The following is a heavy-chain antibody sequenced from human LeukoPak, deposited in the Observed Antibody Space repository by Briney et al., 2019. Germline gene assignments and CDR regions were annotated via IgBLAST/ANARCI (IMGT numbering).Heavy chain of an antibody. CDR2: INPNSGGT. D-gene: IGHD6-6*01. J-gene: IGHJ3*02. CDR1: GYTFTGYY. Sequence: ASVKVSCRASGYTFTGYYMHWVRQAPGQGLEWMGWINPNSGGTNYAQKFQGRVTMTRDTSISTAYMELTRLRSDDTAVYYCARDRPPRAFDIWGQGTMVTVSS. V-gene: IGHV1-2*02. CDR3: ARDRPPRAFDI.